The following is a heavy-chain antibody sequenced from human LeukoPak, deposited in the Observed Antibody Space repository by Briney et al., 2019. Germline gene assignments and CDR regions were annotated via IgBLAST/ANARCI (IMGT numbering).Heavy chain of an antibody. J-gene: IGHJ6*02. CDR1: GFTFDDYG. CDR3: ARDRTVAGHYYYYGLDV. V-gene: IGHV3-20*04. Sequence: GGSLRLSCAASGFTFDDYGMSWARQAPGKGLEWVSSINWNGGSTGYADSVKGRFTISRDNAKNSLYLQMDSLRAEDTAFYYCARDRTVAGHYYYYGLDVWGQGTTVTVSS. D-gene: IGHD6-19*01. CDR2: INWNGGST.